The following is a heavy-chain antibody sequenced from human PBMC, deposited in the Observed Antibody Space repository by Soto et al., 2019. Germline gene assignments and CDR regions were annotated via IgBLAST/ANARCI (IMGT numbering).Heavy chain of an antibody. D-gene: IGHD3-9*01. V-gene: IGHV3-33*01. CDR2: IWYDGSNK. Sequence: HPGGSLRLSCAASGFTFSSYGMHWVRQAPGKGLEWVAVIWYDGSNKYYADSVKGRFTISRDNSKNTLYLQMNSLRAEDTAVYYCAREIRHYYDILTGSPRGPDYWCQGTLGTVSA. CDR1: GFTFSSYG. J-gene: IGHJ4*02. CDR3: AREIRHYYDILTGSPRGPDY.